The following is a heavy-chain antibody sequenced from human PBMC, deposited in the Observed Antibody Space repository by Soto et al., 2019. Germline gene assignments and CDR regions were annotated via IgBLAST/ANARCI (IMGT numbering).Heavy chain of an antibody. CDR3: ARDLGGSYGPFDA. CDR1: GFIFNTHA. D-gene: IGHD5-18*01. V-gene: IGHV3-33*01. J-gene: IGHJ4*02. CDR2: IWNDGNNK. Sequence: QVHLVASGGGVVQPGRSLRLSCAASGFIFNTHAMDWVRQAPGKGLEWVAVIWNDGNNKYYADSVKGRFTISRDSSKNRMSLQMNSLRAEDTAVYYCARDLGGSYGPFDAWGQGTVVTVSS.